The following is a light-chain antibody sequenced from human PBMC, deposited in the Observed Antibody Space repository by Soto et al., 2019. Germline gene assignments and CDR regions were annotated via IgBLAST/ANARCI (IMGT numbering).Light chain of an antibody. CDR1: QIVTGDY. CDR3: QQYSASPRT. CDR2: DAS. V-gene: IGKV3-20*01. J-gene: IGKJ3*01. Sequence: EVVLTQSPGTLSLSPGEGATLSCRASQIVTGDYLAWYQQKPGQAPRLLMYDASTRATGIPDRFSGSGTGTDFTLIISRLEPEDSAVYYCQQYSASPRTFGSGTKVAIK.